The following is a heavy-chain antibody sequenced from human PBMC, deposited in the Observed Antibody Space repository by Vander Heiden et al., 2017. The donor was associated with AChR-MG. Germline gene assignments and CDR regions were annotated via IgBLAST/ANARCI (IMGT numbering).Heavy chain of an antibody. CDR3: ARGIHDVVVPAAISYGAAPSNPFDY. Sequence: QVQLQQWGAGLLKPSETLSLTCAVYGGSFSGYYWSWLRQPPGKGLEWIGEINHSGSTNYNPSLKSRVTISVDTAKNQFSLKLSSVTAADTAVYYCARGIHDVVVPAAISYGAAPSNPFDYWGQGTLVTVSS. V-gene: IGHV4-34*01. D-gene: IGHD2-2*01. CDR1: GGSFSGYY. J-gene: IGHJ4*02. CDR2: INHSGST.